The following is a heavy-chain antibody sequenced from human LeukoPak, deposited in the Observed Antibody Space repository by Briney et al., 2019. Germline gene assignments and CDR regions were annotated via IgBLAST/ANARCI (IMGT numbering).Heavy chain of an antibody. CDR1: GGSISGYY. J-gene: IGHJ4*02. CDR2: IYYSGTT. D-gene: IGHD3-16*01. V-gene: IGHV4-59*05. CDR3: ARHPGNPMITINGAFDY. Sequence: SETLSLTCSVSGGSISGYYWSWIRQPPGKGLEWLGSIYYSGTTSYNPSLNSGVTISVNTSKNQFSLKLNSVTAADTAIYYCARHPGNPMITINGAFDYWGQGTLVTVSS.